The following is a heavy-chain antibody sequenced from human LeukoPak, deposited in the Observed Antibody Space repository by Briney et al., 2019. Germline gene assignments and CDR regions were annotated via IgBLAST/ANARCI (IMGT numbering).Heavy chain of an antibody. CDR2: ISGSGGNT. D-gene: IGHD1-26*01. Sequence: GGSLRLSCAASGFTFSRYGMTWVRQAPGKGLEWVSGISGSGGNTYYADSVKGRFTISRDNSKNTLYLQMNSLRAEDTAVYYCAKDAVGATFGRAFDIWGQGTMVTVSS. CDR1: GFTFSRYG. V-gene: IGHV3-23*01. CDR3: AKDAVGATFGRAFDI. J-gene: IGHJ3*02.